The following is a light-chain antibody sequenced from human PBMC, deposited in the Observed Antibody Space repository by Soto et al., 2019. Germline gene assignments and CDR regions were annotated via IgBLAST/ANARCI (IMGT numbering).Light chain of an antibody. J-gene: IGLJ2*01. CDR2: EVS. Sequence: QSALTQPPSASGSPGQSVTISCTGTSSDVGGYNYVSWYQQHPGKAPKLMIYEVSTRPSGVPDRFSGSKSGNTASLTVSGLQAEDEADYYSSSYAGSKTLFGGGTKLTVL. V-gene: IGLV2-8*01. CDR1: SSDVGGYNY. CDR3: SSYAGSKTL.